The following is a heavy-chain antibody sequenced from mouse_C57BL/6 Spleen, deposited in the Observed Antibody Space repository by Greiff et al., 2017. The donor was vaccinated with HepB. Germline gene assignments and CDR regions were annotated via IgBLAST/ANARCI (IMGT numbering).Heavy chain of an antibody. J-gene: IGHJ2*01. V-gene: IGHV1-78*01. Sequence: VKLMESDAELVKPGASVKISCKVSGYTFTDHTIHWMKQRPEQGLEWIGYIYPRDGSTKHNEKFKGKATLTADKSSSTAYMQLNSLTSEDSAVYFCARRDYYGSSYYFDYWGQGTTLTISS. D-gene: IGHD1-1*01. CDR1: GYTFTDHT. CDR3: ARRDYYGSSYYFDY. CDR2: IYPRDGST.